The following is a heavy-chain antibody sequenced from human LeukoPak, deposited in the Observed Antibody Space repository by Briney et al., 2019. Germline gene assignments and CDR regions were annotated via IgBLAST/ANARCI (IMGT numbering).Heavy chain of an antibody. CDR3: ARGEGDSAYRRFDY. D-gene: IGHD2-21*01. CDR2: IYYSGST. J-gene: IGHJ4*02. V-gene: IGHV4-31*03. Sequence: SETLSLTCTVSGGSISSGGYYWSWIRQHPGKGLEWIGYIYYSGSTYYNPSLKSRVTISVDTSKNQFSLKLSSVTAADTAVYYCARGEGDSAYRRFDYWGQGTLVTVSP. CDR1: GGSISSGGYY.